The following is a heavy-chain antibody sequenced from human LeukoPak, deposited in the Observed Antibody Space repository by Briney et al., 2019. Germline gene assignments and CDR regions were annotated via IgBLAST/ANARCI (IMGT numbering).Heavy chain of an antibody. CDR3: AKGTGGLYYYYYYMDV. D-gene: IGHD3-10*01. CDR1: GFSFSSDG. J-gene: IGHJ6*03. Sequence: GGSLRLSCAASGFSFSSDGMSWVRQAPGKGLEWVSGILGGAGSTYYADSVKGRFTISRDNSKNTLYLQMNSLRAEDTAVYYCAKGTGGLYYYYYYMDVWGKGTTVTVSS. CDR2: ILGGAGST. V-gene: IGHV3-23*01.